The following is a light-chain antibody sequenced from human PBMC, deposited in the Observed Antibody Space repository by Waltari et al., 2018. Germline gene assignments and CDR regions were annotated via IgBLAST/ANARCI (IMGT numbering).Light chain of an antibody. J-gene: IGKJ4*01. V-gene: IGKV3-20*01. CDR2: ATS. Sequence: VLTQSPDTLSLSPGERATLSCRASQSVSTPFFLWYQQKPGQAPRLLIFATSPRATGIPDRFSGSGSGTDFTLTISRLEPEDFAVYYCQQYGTLPATFGGGTKVEIK. CDR3: QQYGTLPAT. CDR1: QSVSTPF.